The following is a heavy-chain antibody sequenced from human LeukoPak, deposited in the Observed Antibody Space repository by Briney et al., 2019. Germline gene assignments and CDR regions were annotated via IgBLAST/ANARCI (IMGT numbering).Heavy chain of an antibody. CDR1: GGSISTFY. V-gene: IGHV4-59*12. D-gene: IGHD6-19*01. CDR3: VRVRRLVRAFDI. Sequence: SGTLSLTCSVSGGSISTFYWNWIRQPPGKGLEWIGNIFYSGSTNYNPSLKSRVTISVDTSKNQFSLKLSSVTAADTAVYYCVRVRRLVRAFDIWGQGTMVTVSS. J-gene: IGHJ3*02. CDR2: IFYSGST.